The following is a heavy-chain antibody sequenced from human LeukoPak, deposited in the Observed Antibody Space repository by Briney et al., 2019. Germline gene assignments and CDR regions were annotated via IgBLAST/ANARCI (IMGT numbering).Heavy chain of an antibody. CDR1: GGSPDITNY. Sequence: SETLSLTCGVSGGSPDITNYWSWVRQAPGKGLEWIGEISHSGTTNYNPSLRSRVTMFLDRANNQFSLSLTSVTAADSAVYYCTRENRPFCPFAYWGQGVLVTVSS. CDR3: TRENRPFCPFAY. J-gene: IGHJ4*02. D-gene: IGHD2/OR15-2a*01. V-gene: IGHV4-4*02. CDR2: ISHSGTT.